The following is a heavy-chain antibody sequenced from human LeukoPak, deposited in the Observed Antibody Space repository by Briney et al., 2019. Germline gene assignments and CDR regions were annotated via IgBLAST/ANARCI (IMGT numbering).Heavy chain of an antibody. CDR3: ARDIGRYGMDV. CDR1: GGSISSGGYS. V-gene: IGHV4-30-2*01. J-gene: IGHJ6*02. CDR2: IYHSGST. Sequence: SETLSLTCAVSGGSISSGGYSWSWIRRPPGKGLEWIGYIYHSGSTYYNPSLKSRVTISVDRSKNQFSPKLSSVTAADTAVYYCARDIGRYGMDVWGQGTTVTVSS. D-gene: IGHD3-16*02.